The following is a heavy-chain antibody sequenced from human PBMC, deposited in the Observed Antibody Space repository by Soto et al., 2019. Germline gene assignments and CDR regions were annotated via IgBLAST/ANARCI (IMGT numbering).Heavy chain of an antibody. V-gene: IGHV1-69*06. CDR2: IIPIFGTA. D-gene: IGHD5-18*01. CDR3: ARWIQLWLARRYYYYGMDV. Sequence: GASVKVSCKASGGTFSSYAISWVRQAPGQGLEWMGGIIPIFGTANYAQKFQGRVTITADKSTSTAYMELSSLRSEDTAVYYCARWIQLWLARRYYYYGMDVWGQGTTVTVSS. CDR1: GGTFSSYA. J-gene: IGHJ6*02.